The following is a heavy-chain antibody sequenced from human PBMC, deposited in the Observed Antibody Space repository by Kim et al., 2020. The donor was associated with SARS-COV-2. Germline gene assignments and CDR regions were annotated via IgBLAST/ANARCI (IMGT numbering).Heavy chain of an antibody. D-gene: IGHD5-12*01. CDR3: AREGADIVATDGVGGRY. Sequence: SETLSLTCTVSGYSISSGYYWGWIRQPPGKGLEWIGSIYHSGSTYYNPSLKSRVTISVDTSKNQFSLKLSSVTAADTAVYYCAREGADIVATDGVGGRYWGQGTLVTVSS. CDR2: IYHSGST. J-gene: IGHJ4*02. V-gene: IGHV4-38-2*02. CDR1: GYSISSGYY.